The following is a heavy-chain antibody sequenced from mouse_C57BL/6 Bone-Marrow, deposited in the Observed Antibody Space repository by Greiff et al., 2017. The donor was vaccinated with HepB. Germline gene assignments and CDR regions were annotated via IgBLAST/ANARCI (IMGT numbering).Heavy chain of an antibody. CDR1: GYSITSGYY. V-gene: IGHV3-6*01. CDR2: ISYDGSN. CDR3: ARIYYDYPYAMDY. D-gene: IGHD2-4*01. Sequence: DVQLQESGPGLVKPSQSLSLTCSVTGYSITSGYYWNWIRQFPGNKLEWMGYISYDGSNNYNPSHKNRISITRDTSKNQFFLKLNSVTTEDTATYYCARIYYDYPYAMDYWGQGTSVTVSS. J-gene: IGHJ4*01.